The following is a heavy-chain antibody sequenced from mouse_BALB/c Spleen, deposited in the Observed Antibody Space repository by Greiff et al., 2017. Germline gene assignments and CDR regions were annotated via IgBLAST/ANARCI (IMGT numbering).Heavy chain of an antibody. D-gene: IGHD4-1*01. V-gene: IGHV2-6-5*01. CDR1: GFSLTDYG. CDR3: AKHKLGRTYYAMDY. Sequence: VKLMESGPGLVAPSQSLSITCTVSGFSLTDYGVSWIRQPPGKGLEWLGVIWGGGSTYYNSALKSRLSISKDNSKSQVFLKMNSLQTDDTAMYYCAKHKLGRTYYAMDYWGQGTSVTVSS. J-gene: IGHJ4*01. CDR2: IWGGGST.